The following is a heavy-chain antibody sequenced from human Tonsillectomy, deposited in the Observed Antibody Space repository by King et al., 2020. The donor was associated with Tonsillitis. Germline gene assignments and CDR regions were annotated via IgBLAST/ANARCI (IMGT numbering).Heavy chain of an antibody. J-gene: IGHJ3*02. CDR1: GYSFISYW. D-gene: IGHD3-10*01. V-gene: IGHV5-51*01. Sequence: QLVQSGAEVKKPGESLKISCKGSGYSFISYWIGWVRQMPGKGLEWMGIIYPGDSDTRYSPSFQGQVTISADKSISTAYLRWSSLKASDTAMYYCAKALLWFGERDPNDAFDIWGQGTMVTVSS. CDR2: IYPGDSDT. CDR3: AKALLWFGERDPNDAFDI.